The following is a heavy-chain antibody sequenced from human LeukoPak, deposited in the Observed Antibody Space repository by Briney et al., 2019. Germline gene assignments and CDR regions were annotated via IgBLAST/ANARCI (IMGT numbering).Heavy chain of an antibody. Sequence: SETLSLTCTVSGDSISSSSYYWGWIRQPPGKGLEWIGSIYYSGSTYYNPSLKSRVTISVDTSKNQFSLKLSSVTAADTAVYYCARHLYSSGWYDWFDPWGQGTLVTVSS. V-gene: IGHV4-39*01. CDR3: ARHLYSSGWYDWFDP. D-gene: IGHD6-19*01. CDR1: GDSISSSSYY. J-gene: IGHJ5*02. CDR2: IYYSGST.